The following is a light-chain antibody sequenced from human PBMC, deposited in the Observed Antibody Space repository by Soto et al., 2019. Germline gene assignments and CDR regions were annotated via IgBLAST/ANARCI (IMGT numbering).Light chain of an antibody. Sequence: AIRMTQSPSSLSASTGDRVTITCRARQGISSYLAWYQQKPGKAPKLLIYAASTLQSGVPSRFSGSGSGTDFTLTISCLQYEEFATYYCQQYYSSPAFGEGTKVEIK. CDR3: QQYYSSPA. V-gene: IGKV1-8*01. CDR2: AAS. CDR1: QGISSY. J-gene: IGKJ1*01.